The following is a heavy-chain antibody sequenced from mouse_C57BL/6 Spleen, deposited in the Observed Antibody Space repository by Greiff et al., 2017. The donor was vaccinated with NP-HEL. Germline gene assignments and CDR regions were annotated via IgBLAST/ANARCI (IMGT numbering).Heavy chain of an antibody. CDR3: ARYDYDRVNAMDY. Sequence: VMLVESGPGLVAPSQSLSITCTVSGFSLTSYAISWVRQPPGKGLEWLGVIWTGGGTNYNSALKSRLSISKDNSKSQVFLKMNSLQTDDTARYYCARYDYDRVNAMDYWGQGTSVTVSS. D-gene: IGHD2-4*01. CDR2: IWTGGGT. V-gene: IGHV2-9-1*01. J-gene: IGHJ4*01. CDR1: GFSLTSYA.